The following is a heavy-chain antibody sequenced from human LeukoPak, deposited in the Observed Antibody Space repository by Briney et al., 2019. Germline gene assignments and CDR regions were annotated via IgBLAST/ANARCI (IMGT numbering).Heavy chain of an antibody. J-gene: IGHJ5*02. D-gene: IGHD2-2*01. V-gene: IGHV4-39*02. CDR1: GGSTSSTSYY. CDR3: ARDIRWGYCSSTSCYGFDP. Sequence: TSETLSLTCTVSGGSTSSTSYYWGWIRQPPGKDLEWIGSIYSSGSTYYNPSLKSRVTISIDTSKNQFSLKLSSVTAADTAVYYCARDIRWGYCSSTSCYGFDPWGQGTLVTVSS. CDR2: IYSSGST.